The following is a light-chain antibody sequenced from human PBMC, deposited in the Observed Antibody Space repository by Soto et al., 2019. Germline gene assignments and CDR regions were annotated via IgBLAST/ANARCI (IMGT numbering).Light chain of an antibody. V-gene: IGKV3-20*01. Sequence: EIVLTQSPGTLSLSPGERATLSCRASQSVSSSSLAWFQQKPGQAPRPLIYGASTRATGIPDRFSGSGSGTDFTLTISRLEPEDFAVYYCQQYGSSPMYTFGQGTKLEIK. CDR3: QQYGSSPMYT. CDR2: GAS. J-gene: IGKJ2*01. CDR1: QSVSSSS.